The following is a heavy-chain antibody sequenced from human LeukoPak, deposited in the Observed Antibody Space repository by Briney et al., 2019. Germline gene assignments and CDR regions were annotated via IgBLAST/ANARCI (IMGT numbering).Heavy chain of an antibody. V-gene: IGHV4-34*01. CDR3: ARVGYKFYFDSSGSYNPSFLDY. Sequence: SETLSLTCAVYGGSFSGYYWSWIRQPPGKGLEWIGEVNHSGSTNYNPSLKSRVTISVDTSKNQFSLRLTSATAADTAVYYCARVGYKFYFDSSGSYNPSFLDYRGLGTPVTVSS. J-gene: IGHJ4*02. D-gene: IGHD3-22*01. CDR2: VNHSGST. CDR1: GGSFSGYY.